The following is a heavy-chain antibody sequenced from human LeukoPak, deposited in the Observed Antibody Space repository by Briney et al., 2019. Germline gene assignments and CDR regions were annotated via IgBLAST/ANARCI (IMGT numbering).Heavy chain of an antibody. CDR1: GFTFSSYS. Sequence: GGSLRLFCAASGFTFSSYSMNWVRQAPGKGLEWVSSISSSSSYIYYADSVKGRFTISRDNAKNSLYLQMNSLRAEDTAVYYCARDGSSWYWYFDLWGRGTLSLSPQ. J-gene: IGHJ2*01. V-gene: IGHV3-21*01. D-gene: IGHD6-13*01. CDR2: ISSSSSYI. CDR3: ARDGSSWYWYFDL.